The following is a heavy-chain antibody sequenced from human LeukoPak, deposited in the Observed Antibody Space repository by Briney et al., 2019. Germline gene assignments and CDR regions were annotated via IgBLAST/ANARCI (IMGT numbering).Heavy chain of an antibody. J-gene: IGHJ4*02. D-gene: IGHD6-13*01. CDR2: ISSSSSYI. CDR3: ARDSGWWRFDF. CDR1: GFTFSSYS. Sequence: GGSLRLSCAASGFTFSSYSMNWVRQAPGKGLEWVSSISSSSSYIYYADSVKGRFTISRDNAKNSLYLQMNSLRAEDTAVYYCARDSGWWRFDFWGQGTLVTVSS. V-gene: IGHV3-21*04.